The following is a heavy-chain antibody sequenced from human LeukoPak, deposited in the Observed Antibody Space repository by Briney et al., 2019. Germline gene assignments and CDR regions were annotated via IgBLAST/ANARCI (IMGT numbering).Heavy chain of an antibody. CDR1: GFTFTAHG. D-gene: IGHD3-16*01. V-gene: IGHV7-4-1*02. J-gene: IGHJ1*01. CDR3: ARETYNYDTDGELVDPTLNH. Sequence: ASVKVSCKTSGFTFTAHGVNWVRQAPGQGLQWVGWINTNTGKPTYAQGFAGRFVLSLDTSITTAFLRISSLKAEDTAVYYCARETYNYDTDGELVDPTLNHWGQGTLVTVSS. CDR2: INTNTGKP.